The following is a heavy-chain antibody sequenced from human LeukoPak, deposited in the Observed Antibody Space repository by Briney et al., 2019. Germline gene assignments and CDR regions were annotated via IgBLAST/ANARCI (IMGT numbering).Heavy chain of an antibody. CDR1: GFTVSSNY. J-gene: IGHJ6*02. Sequence: GGSLRLSCAASGFTVSSNYMSWVRQAPGKGLEWVSVIYGGGSTYYADSVKGRFTISRDNSKNTLYLQMNSLRAEDTAVYYCARDLLNYDTLTGYLHHSGMDVWGQGTTVTVSS. D-gene: IGHD3-9*01. CDR2: IYGGGST. CDR3: ARDLLNYDTLTGYLHHSGMDV. V-gene: IGHV3-53*01.